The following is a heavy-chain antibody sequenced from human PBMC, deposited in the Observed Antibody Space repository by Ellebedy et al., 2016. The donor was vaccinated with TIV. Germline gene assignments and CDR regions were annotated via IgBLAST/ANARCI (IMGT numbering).Heavy chain of an antibody. CDR3: ARPRYYGSGSLGAFDI. J-gene: IGHJ3*02. V-gene: IGHV5-51*01. CDR2: IYPGDSGT. Sequence: GESLKISCKGSGYTFTNYWIGWVRQMPGKGLEWMGIIYPGDSGTRYSPSFQGQVTISADKSISTAYLQWSSLQASDTAIYYCARPRYYGSGSLGAFDIWGQGTMVTVSS. CDR1: GYTFTNYW. D-gene: IGHD3-10*01.